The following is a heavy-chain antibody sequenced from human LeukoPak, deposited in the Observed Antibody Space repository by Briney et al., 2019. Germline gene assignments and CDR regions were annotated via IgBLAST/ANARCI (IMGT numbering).Heavy chain of an antibody. J-gene: IGHJ4*02. CDR3: ARRPGGYYDSSGYYFHFDY. Sequence: SETLSLTCTVSGGSISSGDYYWSWIRQPPGKGLEWIGYIYYSGSTYYNPSLKSRVTISVDTSKNQFSLQLSSVTAADTAVYYCARRPGGYYDSSGYYFHFDYWGQGTLVTVSS. V-gene: IGHV4-30-4*08. D-gene: IGHD3-22*01. CDR2: IYYSGST. CDR1: GGSISSGDYY.